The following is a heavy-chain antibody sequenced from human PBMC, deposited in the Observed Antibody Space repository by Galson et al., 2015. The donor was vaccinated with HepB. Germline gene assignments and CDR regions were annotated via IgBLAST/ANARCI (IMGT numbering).Heavy chain of an antibody. V-gene: IGHV1-2*06. Sequence: SVKVSCKASGYTFTGYYMHWVRQAPGQGLEWMGRINPNSGGTNYAQKFQGKVTMTRDTSISTAYMELSRRRSDDTAVYYCAREIWFGELSLDYWGQGTLVTVSS. J-gene: IGHJ4*02. CDR2: INPNSGGT. CDR3: AREIWFGELSLDY. D-gene: IGHD3-10*01. CDR1: GYTFTGYY.